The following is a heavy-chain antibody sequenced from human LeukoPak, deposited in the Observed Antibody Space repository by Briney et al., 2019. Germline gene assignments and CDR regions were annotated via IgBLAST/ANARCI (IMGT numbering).Heavy chain of an antibody. V-gene: IGHV3-30-3*01. CDR2: ISYDGSNK. CDR1: GFTFSSYA. Sequence: QTGGSLRLSCAASGFTFSSYAMDWVRQAPGKGLEWVAVISYDGSNKYYADSVKGRFTISRDNSKNTLYLQMNSLRAEDTAVYYCASAVDTAPTGPDYWGQGTLVTVSS. J-gene: IGHJ4*02. D-gene: IGHD5-18*01. CDR3: ASAVDTAPTGPDY.